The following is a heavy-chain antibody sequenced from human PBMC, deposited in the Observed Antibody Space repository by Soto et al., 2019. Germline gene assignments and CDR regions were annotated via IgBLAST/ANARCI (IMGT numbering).Heavy chain of an antibody. CDR1: GYTFTSYG. CDR2: INPYNGNT. V-gene: IGHV1-18*01. D-gene: IGHD3-10*01. Sequence: QVQLVQSGAEVKKPGASVKVSCKASGYTFTSYGISWVRQAPGQGLEWMGWINPYNGNTNYAQKLQGRVTMPTATSTNTAYMELRSLSSDATAVYYCARDWLGIDYWGQGTLVTVSS. J-gene: IGHJ4*02. CDR3: ARDWLGIDY.